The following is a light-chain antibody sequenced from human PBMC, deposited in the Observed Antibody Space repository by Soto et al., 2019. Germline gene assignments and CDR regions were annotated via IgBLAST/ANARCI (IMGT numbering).Light chain of an antibody. J-gene: IGLJ1*01. CDR3: CSYGGSSALPYV. Sequence: QSALAQHASVSGSPEQSVTISCTGTSSDVGTYNLVSWYQQHPGKAPKLIIYEVAERPSGVSNRFSGSKFGNTASLTISGLLPEDEADYYCCSYGGSSALPYVFGTGTKVTVL. CDR1: SSDVGTYNL. V-gene: IGLV2-23*02. CDR2: EVA.